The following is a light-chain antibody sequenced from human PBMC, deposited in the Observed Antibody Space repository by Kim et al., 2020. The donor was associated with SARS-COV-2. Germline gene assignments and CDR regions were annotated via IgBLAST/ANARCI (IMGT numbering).Light chain of an antibody. V-gene: IGKV1-5*03. CDR1: QNIHIW. CDR3: QQYDVHPET. Sequence: ASVGDRVTISCRASQNIHIWLAWVQQKPGKAPRVLMYKASTLESGVPSRFSGSGSGTEFTLTINSLQPDDSATYYCQQYDVHPETFGQGTKVEVK. J-gene: IGKJ1*01. CDR2: KAS.